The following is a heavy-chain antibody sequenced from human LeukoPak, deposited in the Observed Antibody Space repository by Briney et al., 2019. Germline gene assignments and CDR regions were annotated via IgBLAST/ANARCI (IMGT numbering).Heavy chain of an antibody. CDR1: GGSISSSRYY. V-gene: IGHV4-39*01. CDR3: ARYTVTRGAY. CDR2: IYYSGST. Sequence: SETLSLTCNVSGGSISSSRYYWGWIRQPPGKGLELMGSIYYSGSTYYNPSLKSRVTISVDTSKNQFSLKLSSVTAADTAVYYCARYTVTRGAYWGQGTLVTVSS. D-gene: IGHD4-11*01. J-gene: IGHJ4*02.